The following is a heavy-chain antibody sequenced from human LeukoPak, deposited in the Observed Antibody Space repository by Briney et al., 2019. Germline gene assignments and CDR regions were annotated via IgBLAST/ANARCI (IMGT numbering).Heavy chain of an antibody. J-gene: IGHJ3*02. CDR2: ITSSGSTI. CDR3: ARWGRTSGHAFDI. Sequence: GESLRLSCAASGFTFSSYEMNWVRQAPGKGLEWVSYITSSGSTIYYADSVKGRFTISRDNAKKSLYLQMNSLRAEDSAVYYCARWGRTSGHAFDIWGQGTMVTVSS. CDR1: GFTFSSYE. D-gene: IGHD6-19*01. V-gene: IGHV3-48*03.